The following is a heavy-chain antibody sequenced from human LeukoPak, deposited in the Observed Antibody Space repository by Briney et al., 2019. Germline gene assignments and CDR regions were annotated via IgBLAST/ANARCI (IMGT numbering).Heavy chain of an antibody. CDR2: IKQGGSEK. Sequence: PGGSLRLSCAASGFTFSSYWMSWVRQAPGKGLEWVANIKQGGSEKYYVDSVKGRFTISRDNAKNSLYLQMNSLRAEDTAVYYCARVLDIVVVPAADDAFDIWGQGTMVTVSS. CDR1: GFTFSSYW. J-gene: IGHJ3*02. V-gene: IGHV3-7*01. D-gene: IGHD2-2*03. CDR3: ARVLDIVVVPAADDAFDI.